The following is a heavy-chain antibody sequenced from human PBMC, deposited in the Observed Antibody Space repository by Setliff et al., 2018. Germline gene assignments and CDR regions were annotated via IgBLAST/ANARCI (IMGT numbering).Heavy chain of an antibody. CDR2: INPSSGRT. CDR3: ARTYYYDSSGSVFDY. V-gene: IGHV1-46*01. D-gene: IGHD3-22*01. J-gene: IGHJ4*02. Sequence: ASVKVSCKASGYTFTSHYMHWVRQAPGLGLEWMGTINPSSGRTSYAQKFQGRVTMTRDTSTSTAYMELRSLRSDDTAVYYCARTYYYDSSGSVFDYWGQGTLVTVSS. CDR1: GYTFTSHY.